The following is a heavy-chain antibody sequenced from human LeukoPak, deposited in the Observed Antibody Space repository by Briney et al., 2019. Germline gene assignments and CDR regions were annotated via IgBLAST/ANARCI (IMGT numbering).Heavy chain of an antibody. CDR2: ISDSGGGT. D-gene: IGHD6-13*01. CDR3: ARSDHSIWFGLNY. CDR1: GFTFSNFA. V-gene: IGHV3-23*01. J-gene: IGHJ4*02. Sequence: PGGSLRLSCAASGFTFSNFAMSWVRQAPGKGLEWVSAISDSGGGTYYGDSVKGRFTTSRDNSKKTLYLQMSSLRAGDTAVYYCARSDHSIWFGLNYWGQGALVTVSS.